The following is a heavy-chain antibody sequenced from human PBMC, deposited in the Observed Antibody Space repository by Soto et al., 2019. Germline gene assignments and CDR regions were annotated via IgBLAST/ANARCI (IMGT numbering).Heavy chain of an antibody. J-gene: IGHJ4*02. CDR3: AKGTYSSSSGFDY. D-gene: IGHD6-6*01. V-gene: IGHV3-23*01. CDR2: ISGSGGST. Sequence: EVQLLESGGGLVQPGGSLRLSCAASGFTFSSYAMSWVRQAPGTGLEWVSAISGSGGSTYYADSVKGRFTISRDNSTNTLYLQMNSLRAEDTAVYYCAKGTYSSSSGFDYWGQGTLVTVSS. CDR1: GFTFSSYA.